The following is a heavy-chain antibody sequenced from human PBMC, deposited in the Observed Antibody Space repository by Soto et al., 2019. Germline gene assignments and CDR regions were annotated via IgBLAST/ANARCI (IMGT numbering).Heavy chain of an antibody. CDR3: ARDQYSSGWFRGHNWFDP. V-gene: IGHV3-33*01. D-gene: IGHD6-19*01. CDR1: GFTFSSYG. Sequence: PGGSLRLSCAASGFTFSSYGMHWVRQAPGKGLAWVAVIWYDGSNKYYADSVKGRFTISRDNSKNTLYLQMNSLRAEDTAVYYCARDQYSSGWFRGHNWFDPWGQGTLVTVSS. J-gene: IGHJ5*02. CDR2: IWYDGSNK.